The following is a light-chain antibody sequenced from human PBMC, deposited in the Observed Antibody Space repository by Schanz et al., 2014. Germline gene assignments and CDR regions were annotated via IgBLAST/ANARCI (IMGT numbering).Light chain of an antibody. CDR3: QQRSNWPPIT. Sequence: EIVMTQSPATLSVSPGERATLSCRASQSVHINYLAWHQQKPGQAPRLLIYGASSRATGIPDRFSGSGSGTDFTLTISSLEPEDFAVYYCQQRSNWPPITFGQGTRLEIK. CDR1: QSVHINY. CDR2: GAS. J-gene: IGKJ5*01. V-gene: IGKV3D-20*02.